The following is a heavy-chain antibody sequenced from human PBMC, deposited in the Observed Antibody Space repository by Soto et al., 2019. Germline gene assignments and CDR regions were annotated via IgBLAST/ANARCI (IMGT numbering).Heavy chain of an antibody. V-gene: IGHV4-4*02. Sequence: SETLSLTCAVSGGPISSSDWWSWVRQPPGKGLEWIGEIYHTGSLNYNPSFKSRVTLSVDKSKNQFSLKMTSLTAADTAVYYCARSPPTLDRTTWYWFDPWGQGIPVTVSS. D-gene: IGHD6-13*01. J-gene: IGHJ5*02. CDR1: GGPISSSDW. CDR3: ARSPPTLDRTTWYWFDP. CDR2: IYHTGSL.